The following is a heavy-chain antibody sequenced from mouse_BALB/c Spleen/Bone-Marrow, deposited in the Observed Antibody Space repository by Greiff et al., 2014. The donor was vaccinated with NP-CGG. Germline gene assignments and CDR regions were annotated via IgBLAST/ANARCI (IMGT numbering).Heavy chain of an antibody. CDR3: ARYCYDNSLFDY. J-gene: IGHJ2*01. D-gene: IGHD1-1*01. V-gene: IGHV14-3*02. CDR2: IDPGNGNT. CDR1: GFNIKDTY. Sequence: VQLQQSGAELVKPGASVKLSCTASGFNIKDTYMHWVKQRPEQGLEWIGRIDPGNGNTKYDPKFQGKTTITADTSSNTAYLQLSSMTSEDAAVYYYARYCYDNSLFDYWGQGTTLTVSS.